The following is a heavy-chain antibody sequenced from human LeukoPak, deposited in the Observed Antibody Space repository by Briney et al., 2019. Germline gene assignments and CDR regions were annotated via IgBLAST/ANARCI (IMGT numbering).Heavy chain of an antibody. CDR1: GGTFSNHA. CDR3: ARGDSAYDLFGHIDY. Sequence: SVKVSCKASGGTFSNHAISWVRQDPGQGLEWMGGIIPIFGTANYAQKFQGRVTITADESTSTAYMELSSLRSEDTAVYYCARGDSAYDLFGHIDYWGQGTLVTVSS. D-gene: IGHD5-12*01. CDR2: IIPIFGTA. V-gene: IGHV1-69*13. J-gene: IGHJ4*02.